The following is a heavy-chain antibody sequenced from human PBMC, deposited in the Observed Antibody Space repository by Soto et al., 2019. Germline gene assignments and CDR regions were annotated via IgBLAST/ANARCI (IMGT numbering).Heavy chain of an antibody. CDR3: ARAGGYSGYDYRY. Sequence: EVQLVESGGGLVKPGGSLRLSCAASGFTFSSYSMNWIRQAPGKGLEWVSSVSSSSSYIYYADSVKRRFTISRDNAKNSLYLQFNSLRAEDTAVYYCARAGGYSGYDYRYWGQGTLVTVSS. J-gene: IGHJ4*02. CDR2: VSSSSSYI. V-gene: IGHV3-21*01. D-gene: IGHD5-12*01. CDR1: GFTFSSYS.